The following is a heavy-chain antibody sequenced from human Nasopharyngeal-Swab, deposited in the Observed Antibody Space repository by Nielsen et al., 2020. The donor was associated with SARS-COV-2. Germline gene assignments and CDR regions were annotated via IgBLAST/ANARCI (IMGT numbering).Heavy chain of an antibody. Sequence: GESLKISCAASGFTFSSYSMNWVRQAPGKGLEWVSYISSSSSTIYYAGSVKGRFTISRDNAKNSLYLQMNSLRDEDTAVYYCARDGYSSSWYAFDIWGQGTMVTVSS. V-gene: IGHV3-48*02. CDR1: GFTFSSYS. D-gene: IGHD6-6*01. J-gene: IGHJ3*02. CDR2: ISSSSSTI. CDR3: ARDGYSSSWYAFDI.